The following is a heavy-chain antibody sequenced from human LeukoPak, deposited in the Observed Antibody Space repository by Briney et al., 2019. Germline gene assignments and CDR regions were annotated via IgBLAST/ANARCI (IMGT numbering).Heavy chain of an antibody. CDR1: GGSFSGYY. D-gene: IGHD6-19*01. J-gene: IGHJ4*02. V-gene: IGHV4-34*01. CDR2: INHSGST. CDR3: ARFAYSSGCDY. Sequence: PSETLSLTCAVYGGSFSGYYWSWIRQPPGKGLEWIGEINHSGSTNYNPSLKSRVTISVDTSKNQFSLKLSSVTAADTAVYYCARFAYSSGCDYWGQGTLVTVSS.